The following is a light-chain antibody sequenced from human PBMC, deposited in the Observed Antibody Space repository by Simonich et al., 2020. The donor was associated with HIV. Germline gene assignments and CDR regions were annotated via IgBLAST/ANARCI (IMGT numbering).Light chain of an antibody. CDR2: WAS. J-gene: IGKJ1*01. Sequence: DIVMTQSPDSLAVSLGERATFNCKSSRSILYSSNNKNYLVWYQQKPGQSPKLLIYWASTRESGVPDRFSGSGSGPDFTLTISSLQAEDVAVYYCQQYYSSPRTFGQGTKVEIK. CDR1: RSILYSSNNKNY. V-gene: IGKV4-1*01. CDR3: QQYYSSPRT.